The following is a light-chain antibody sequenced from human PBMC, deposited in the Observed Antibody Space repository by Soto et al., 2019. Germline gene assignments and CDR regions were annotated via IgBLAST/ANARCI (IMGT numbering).Light chain of an antibody. V-gene: IGKV3-15*01. Sequence: EIVMTQSPATLSVSPGERATLSCRASQSVSSNLAWYQQKPGQAPRLLIYGASTRATGIPARFSGSGSGTEFTLTINSLQPEDFATYYCQQSYSTPLTFGGGTKVDIK. CDR2: GAS. CDR3: QQSYSTPLT. CDR1: QSVSSN. J-gene: IGKJ4*01.